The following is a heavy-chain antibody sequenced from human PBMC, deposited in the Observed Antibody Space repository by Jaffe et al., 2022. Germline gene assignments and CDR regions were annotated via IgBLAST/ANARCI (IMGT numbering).Heavy chain of an antibody. Sequence: QVQLQQWGAGLLKPSETLSLTCAVYGGSFSGYYWSWIRQPPGKGLEWIGEINHSGSTNYNPSLKSRVTISVDTSKNQFSLKLSSVTAADTAVYYCARALYDYIWGSYRYPQAFDYWGQGTLVTVSS. V-gene: IGHV4-34*01. CDR3: ARALYDYIWGSYRYPQAFDY. J-gene: IGHJ4*02. CDR1: GGSFSGYY. D-gene: IGHD3-16*02. CDR2: INHSGST.